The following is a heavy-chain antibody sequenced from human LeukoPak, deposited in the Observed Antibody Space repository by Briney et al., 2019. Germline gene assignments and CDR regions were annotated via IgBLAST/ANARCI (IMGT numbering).Heavy chain of an antibody. CDR1: GFTFNNYW. Sequence: GSRLLPCPAPGFTFNNYWMDRVRQAPGKGLEWVANIKEDGSEQNYVDSVKVRFTISRDNAKTSLYLQMSSLRAADTAVYYCARVMAASVWRSYGSYYYYYYMDVWGKGTTVTVSS. CDR3: ARVMAASVWRSYGSYYYYYYMDV. D-gene: IGHD3-16*01. V-gene: IGHV3-7*01. J-gene: IGHJ6*03. CDR2: IKEDGSEQ.